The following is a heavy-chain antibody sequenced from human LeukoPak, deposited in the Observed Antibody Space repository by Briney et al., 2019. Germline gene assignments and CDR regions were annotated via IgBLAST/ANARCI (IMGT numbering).Heavy chain of an antibody. D-gene: IGHD6-19*01. CDR1: GGSISSSSYY. V-gene: IGHV4-39*07. CDR2: IYYSGST. J-gene: IGHJ5*02. CDR3: AREKYSSGWRGGNWFDP. Sequence: SETLSLTCTVSGGSISSSSYYWGWIRQPPGKGLEWIGSIYYSGSTYYNPSLKSRVTISVDTSKNQFSLKLSSVTAADTAVYYCAREKYSSGWRGGNWFDPWGQGTLVTVSS.